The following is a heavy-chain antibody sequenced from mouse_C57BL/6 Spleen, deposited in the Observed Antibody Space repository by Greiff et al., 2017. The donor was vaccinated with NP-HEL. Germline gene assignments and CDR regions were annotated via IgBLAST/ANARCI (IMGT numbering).Heavy chain of an antibody. J-gene: IGHJ4*01. CDR2: ISYDGSN. CDR3: ARARAYSNYGYYAMDY. V-gene: IGHV3-6*01. CDR1: GYSITSGYY. D-gene: IGHD2-5*01. Sequence: DVQLQESGPGLVKPSQSLSLTCSVTGYSITSGYYWNWIRQFPGNKLEWMGYISYDGSNNYNPSLKNRISITRDTSKNQFFLKLNSVTTEDTATYYCARARAYSNYGYYAMDYWGQGTSVTVSS.